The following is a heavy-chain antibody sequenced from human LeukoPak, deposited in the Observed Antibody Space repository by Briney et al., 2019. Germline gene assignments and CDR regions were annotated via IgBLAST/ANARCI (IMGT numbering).Heavy chain of an antibody. CDR2: ISSSSSYI. Sequence: PGGSLRLSCAASRFTFSSYSMNWVRQAPGKGLEWVSSISSSSSYIYYADSVKGRFTISRDNAKNSLYLQMNSLRAEDTAVYYCATRGYDILTGYYPFDPWGQGTLVTVSS. V-gene: IGHV3-21*01. CDR3: ATRGYDILTGYYPFDP. CDR1: RFTFSSYS. J-gene: IGHJ5*02. D-gene: IGHD3-9*01.